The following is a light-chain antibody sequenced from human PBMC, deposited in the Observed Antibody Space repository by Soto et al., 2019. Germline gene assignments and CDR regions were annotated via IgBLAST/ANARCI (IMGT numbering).Light chain of an antibody. J-gene: IGKJ1*01. CDR2: GAS. CDR3: QQYSNWPQT. CDR1: QSVSSN. V-gene: IGKV3-15*01. Sequence: AICQSPATLSVSPGERATLSCMASQSVSSNLAWYQQKPGQAPRLLIYGASARATGITARFSGSGAGTEFTLTISSLQSEDFAVYYCQQYSNWPQTFAQGTKVDIE.